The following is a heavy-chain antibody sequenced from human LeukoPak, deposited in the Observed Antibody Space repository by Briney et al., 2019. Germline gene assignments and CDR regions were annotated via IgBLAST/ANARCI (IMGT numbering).Heavy chain of an antibody. V-gene: IGHV4-39*01. D-gene: IGHD5-18*01. J-gene: IGHJ3*02. CDR2: IYYTGST. Sequence: PSETLSLTCTVSGGSVSSNDYYWGWIRQPPGKGLGWIGSIYYTGSTYYTPSLKSGVTISIDTSKNLFSLNLSSVTAADTAVYCARHIGDTARDAFDIWGQGTMVTVSS. CDR1: GGSVSSNDYY. CDR3: ARHIGDTARDAFDI.